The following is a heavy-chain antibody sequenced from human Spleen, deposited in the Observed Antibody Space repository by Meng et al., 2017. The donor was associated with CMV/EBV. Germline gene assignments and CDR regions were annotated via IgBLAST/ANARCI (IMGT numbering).Heavy chain of an antibody. Sequence: GESLKISCAASGFPVSSHYMNWVRQAPGKGLEWVSLIDNGGTTYYADSVKGRFTISRDNSKNALYLHMNSLRVEDTSVYYCARGGLAVAGYYYYYYGVDVWGQGTTVTVSS. CDR2: IDNGGTT. CDR1: GFPVSSHY. CDR3: ARGGLAVAGYYYYYYGVDV. D-gene: IGHD6-19*01. J-gene: IGHJ6*02. V-gene: IGHV3-66*02.